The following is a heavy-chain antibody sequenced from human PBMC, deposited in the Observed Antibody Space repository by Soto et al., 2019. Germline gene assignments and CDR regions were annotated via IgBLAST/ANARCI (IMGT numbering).Heavy chain of an antibody. Sequence: EVQLVESGGGLVQPGGSLRLSCAASGFTFSSYSMNWVRQAPGKGLEWVSYISSSSSTIYYADSVKGRFTISRDNAKNSLYLQMNSLRGGDTAVYYCGREASGWYQRGGGYFDYWGQGTLVTVSS. CDR3: GREASGWYQRGGGYFDY. D-gene: IGHD6-19*01. J-gene: IGHJ4*02. V-gene: IGHV3-48*01. CDR1: GFTFSSYS. CDR2: ISSSSSTI.